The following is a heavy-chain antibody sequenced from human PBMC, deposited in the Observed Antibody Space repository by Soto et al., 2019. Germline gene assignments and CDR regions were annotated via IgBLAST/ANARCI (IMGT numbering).Heavy chain of an antibody. CDR1: GFTFSSYG. CDR3: AKDVTYYDFWSGPDYFDY. CDR2: ISYDGSNK. J-gene: IGHJ4*02. D-gene: IGHD3-3*01. V-gene: IGHV3-30*18. Sequence: QVQLVESGGGVVQPGRSLRLSCAASGFTFSSYGMHWVRQAPGKGLEWVAVISYDGSNKYYADSVKGRFTISRDNSKNTLYLQMNSLRAEDTAVYYCAKDVTYYDFWSGPDYFDYWGQGTLVTVSS.